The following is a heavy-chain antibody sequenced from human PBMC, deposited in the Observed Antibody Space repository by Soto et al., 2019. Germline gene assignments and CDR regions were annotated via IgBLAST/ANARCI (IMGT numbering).Heavy chain of an antibody. CDR3: ARGPKATYYYDSSTYFDY. Sequence: ASVKVSCKASGYTFTSYGISWVRQAPGQGLEWMGWISAYNGNTNYAQKFQGRVTITADKSTSTAYMELSSLRSEDTAVYYCARGPKATYYYDSSTYFDYWGQGTLVTVSS. CDR2: ISAYNGNT. J-gene: IGHJ4*02. CDR1: GYTFTSYG. D-gene: IGHD3-22*01. V-gene: IGHV1-18*01.